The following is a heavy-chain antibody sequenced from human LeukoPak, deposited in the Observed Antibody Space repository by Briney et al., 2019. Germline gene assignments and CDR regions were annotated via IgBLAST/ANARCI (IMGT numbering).Heavy chain of an antibody. CDR2: IYYSGRT. V-gene: IGHV4-39*07. D-gene: IGHD5-18*01. J-gene: IGHJ4*02. CDR3: ARAQGDTAMDAYYFDY. Sequence: SETLSLTCTVSGGSISSSSHYWGWIRQPPGKGLEWIGSIYYSGRTYYNPSLKSRVTMSVDTSKKQFSLKLSSVTAADTAVYYCARAQGDTAMDAYYFDYWGQGTLVTVSS. CDR1: GGSISSSSHY.